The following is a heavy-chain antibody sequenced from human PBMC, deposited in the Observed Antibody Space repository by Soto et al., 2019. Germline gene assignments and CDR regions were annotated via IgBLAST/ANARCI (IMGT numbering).Heavy chain of an antibody. Sequence: PSETLSLTCTVSGGSISNYYWTWIRQPPGKGLEWIGYIYYSGSTNYNPSLKSRVTISVDTSKNQFSLKLSSVTAADTAVYYCARTYCGGDCYIDYWGQGTLVTVSS. CDR3: ARTYCGGDCYIDY. D-gene: IGHD2-21*02. V-gene: IGHV4-59*01. CDR1: GGSISNYY. J-gene: IGHJ4*02. CDR2: IYYSGST.